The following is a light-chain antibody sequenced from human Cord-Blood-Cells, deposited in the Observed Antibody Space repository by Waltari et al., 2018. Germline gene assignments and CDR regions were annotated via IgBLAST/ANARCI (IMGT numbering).Light chain of an antibody. CDR3: NSRDSSGNHWV. CDR2: GKH. V-gene: IGLV3-19*01. CDR1: SLRSYY. J-gene: IGLJ3*02. Sequence: SSELTQDPAVSVALGQTVRITCQGDSLRSYYASWYQQKPGQAPVLVIYGKHNRPSGIPDRFSGSSSGNTASLTITGAQAEDEADDYCNSRDSSGNHWVFGGGTKLTVL.